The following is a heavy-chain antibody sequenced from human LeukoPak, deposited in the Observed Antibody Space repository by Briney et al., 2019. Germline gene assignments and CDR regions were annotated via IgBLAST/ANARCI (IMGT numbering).Heavy chain of an antibody. J-gene: IGHJ4*02. Sequence: GRSLRLSYAASGFTFSSYAMHWVRQAPGKGLEWVAVISYDGSNKYYADSVKGRFTISRDNSKNTLYLQMNSLRAEDTAVYYCARELWFGELSSADLAYWGQGTLVTVSS. D-gene: IGHD3-10*01. V-gene: IGHV3-30-3*01. CDR3: ARELWFGELSSADLAY. CDR1: GFTFSSYA. CDR2: ISYDGSNK.